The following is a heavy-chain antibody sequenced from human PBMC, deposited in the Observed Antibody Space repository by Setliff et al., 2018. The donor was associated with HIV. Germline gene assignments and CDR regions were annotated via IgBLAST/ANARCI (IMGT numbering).Heavy chain of an antibody. V-gene: IGHV4-61*09. CDR1: GGSISGNNYR. Sequence: PSETLSLTCTVSGGSISGNNYRWSWIRQPAGKGLEWIGHIYASGSTNYNPSYNPSLNSRVTISVDTSKNQLSLKLSSVTAADTAVYYCARYDYGDFDYWGQGTPVTVSS. D-gene: IGHD4-17*01. CDR2: IYASGST. CDR3: ARYDYGDFDY. J-gene: IGHJ4*02.